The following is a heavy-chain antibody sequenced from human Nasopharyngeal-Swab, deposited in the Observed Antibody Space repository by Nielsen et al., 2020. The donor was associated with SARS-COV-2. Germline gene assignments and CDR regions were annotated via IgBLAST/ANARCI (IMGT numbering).Heavy chain of an antibody. J-gene: IGHJ4*02. CDR1: GYTFTSYA. CDR2: INTNTGNP. D-gene: IGHD4-17*01. V-gene: IGHV7-4-1*02. CDR3: ARDGISSLSYGDDPNDY. Sequence: ASVKVSCKASGYTFTSYAMNWERQAPGQGLEWMGWINTNTGNPTYAQGFTGRFVFSLDTSVSTAYLQISSLKAEDTAVYYCARDGISSLSYGDDPNDYWGQGTLVTVSS.